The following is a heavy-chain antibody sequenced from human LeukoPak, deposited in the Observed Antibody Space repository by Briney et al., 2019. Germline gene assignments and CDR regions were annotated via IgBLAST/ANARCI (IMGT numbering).Heavy chain of an antibody. D-gene: IGHD6-13*01. CDR2: IYYSGST. V-gene: IGHV4-59*01. CDR1: GGSISSYF. Sequence: PSETLSLTCTVSGGSISSYFWSWIRQPPGKGLEWIGYIYYSGSTNYNPSLKSRVTISVDTSKNQFSLKLTSVTAADTAVYYCARDRPGGSSLDYWGQGTLVTVSS. J-gene: IGHJ4*02. CDR3: ARDRPGGSSLDY.